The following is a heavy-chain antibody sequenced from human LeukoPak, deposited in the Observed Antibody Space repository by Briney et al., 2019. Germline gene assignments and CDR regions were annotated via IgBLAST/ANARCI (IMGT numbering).Heavy chain of an antibody. CDR2: IRSKIYGGTT. V-gene: IGHV3-49*03. J-gene: IGHJ4*02. Sequence: PGGSLTLSCTASGFSFDNYGMSWFRQAPGPGMGRVGFIRSKIYGGTTEYAASVKGRFTISRDDSKSIAYLQMTSLKSEDTAVYYCVRYSGAADYWGQGTLVTVSS. CDR3: VRYSGAADY. CDR1: GFSFDNYG. D-gene: IGHD5-12*01.